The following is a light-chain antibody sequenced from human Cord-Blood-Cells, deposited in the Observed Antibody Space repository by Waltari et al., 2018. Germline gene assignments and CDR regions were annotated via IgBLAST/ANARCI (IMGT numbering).Light chain of an antibody. CDR1: QSLLHSNGYNY. Sequence: EIVMTQSPLSLPVTPGAPASISCRSSQSLLHSNGYNYLDWYLQKPGQSPQLLIDLGSNRASGVPDRFSGSGSGTDFTLKISRVEAEDVGVYYCMQALQTPYTFGQGTKLEIK. V-gene: IGKV2-28*01. CDR3: MQALQTPYT. J-gene: IGKJ2*01. CDR2: LGS.